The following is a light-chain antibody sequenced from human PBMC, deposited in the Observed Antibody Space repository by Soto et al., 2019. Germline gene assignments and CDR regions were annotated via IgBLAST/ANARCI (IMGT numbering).Light chain of an antibody. Sequence: QSALTQPASVSGSPGQSITISCTGTSSDVGGYNFVPWYQHHPGKAPKLIIYEVSNRPSGVSNRFSASKSGNTASLTIFGLQAEDEANYYCSSYTNSSTLVLFGGGTKVTVL. CDR1: SSDVGGYNF. V-gene: IGLV2-14*01. CDR2: EVS. CDR3: SSYTNSSTLVL. J-gene: IGLJ2*01.